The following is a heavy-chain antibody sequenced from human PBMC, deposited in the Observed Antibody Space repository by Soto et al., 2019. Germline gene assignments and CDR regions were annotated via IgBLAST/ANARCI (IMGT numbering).Heavy chain of an antibody. J-gene: IGHJ4*02. Sequence: PGGSLRLSCAASGFTFSSYGMHWVRQAPGKGLDWVAVISYDGSNKYYADSVKGRFTISRDNSKNTLYLQVNSPRAEDTAVYYCAKDHGPYGDGLDYWGQGTLVTVSS. CDR2: ISYDGSNK. CDR3: AKDHGPYGDGLDY. V-gene: IGHV3-30*18. D-gene: IGHD4-17*01. CDR1: GFTFSSYG.